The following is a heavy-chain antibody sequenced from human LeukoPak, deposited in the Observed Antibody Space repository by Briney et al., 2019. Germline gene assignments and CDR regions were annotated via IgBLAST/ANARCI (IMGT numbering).Heavy chain of an antibody. CDR2: IIPIFGTA. Sequence: ASVKVSCKASGGTFSSYAISWVRQAPGQGLEWMGGIIPIFGTANYAQKFQGRVTITADESTSTAYMELSSLRSEDTAVYYCARAPQQWLVLDLYFQHWGQGTLVTVSS. CDR1: GGTFSSYA. V-gene: IGHV1-69*13. D-gene: IGHD6-19*01. CDR3: ARAPQQWLVLDLYFQH. J-gene: IGHJ1*01.